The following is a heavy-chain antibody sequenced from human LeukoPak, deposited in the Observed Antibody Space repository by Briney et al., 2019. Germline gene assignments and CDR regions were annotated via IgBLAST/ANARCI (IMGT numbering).Heavy chain of an antibody. D-gene: IGHD3-10*01. CDR2: ISWNSGSI. V-gene: IGHV3-9*03. CDR3: AKGRYYGSGSLEYFDY. Sequence: GGSLRLSCAASGFTFDDYAMHWVRHAPGKGLEWVSGISWNSGSIGYADSVKGRFTISRENAKNSLYLQMNSLRAEDMALYYCAKGRYYGSGSLEYFDYWGQGTLVTVSS. CDR1: GFTFDDYA. J-gene: IGHJ4*02.